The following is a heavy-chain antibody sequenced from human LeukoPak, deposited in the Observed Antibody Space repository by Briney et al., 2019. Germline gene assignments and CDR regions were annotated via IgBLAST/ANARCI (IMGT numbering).Heavy chain of an antibody. CDR3: ARSGVVPAAMGAFDI. D-gene: IGHD2-2*01. J-gene: IGHJ3*02. CDR1: GYTFTGYY. Sequence: ASVKVSCKASGYTFTGYYMHWVRQAPGQGLEWMGWINPNGGGTNYAQKFQGRVTMTRDTSISTAYMELSRLRSDDTAVYYCARSGVVPAAMGAFDIWGQGTMVTVSS. CDR2: INPNGGGT. V-gene: IGHV1-2*02.